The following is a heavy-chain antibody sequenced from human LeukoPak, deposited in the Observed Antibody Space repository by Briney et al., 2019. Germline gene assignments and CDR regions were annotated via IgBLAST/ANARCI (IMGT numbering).Heavy chain of an antibody. V-gene: IGHV3-33*01. CDR1: GFTFSNYG. Sequence: PGGSLRLSCAVSGFTFSNYGMHSVRQAPGKGLEWLTLIWYDGQTKFYADSVKGRFTVSRDNSKNTLYLQMENLTDDDTAMYYCAREWGRLADAGGPGYWGQGTLVTVSS. D-gene: IGHD3-3*02. J-gene: IGHJ4*02. CDR3: AREWGRLADAGGPGY. CDR2: IWYDGQTK.